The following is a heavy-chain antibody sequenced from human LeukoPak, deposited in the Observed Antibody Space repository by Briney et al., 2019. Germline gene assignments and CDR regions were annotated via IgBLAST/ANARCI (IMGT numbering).Heavy chain of an antibody. J-gene: IGHJ3*02. D-gene: IGHD2-15*01. CDR2: ISAYNGNT. V-gene: IGHV1-18*01. Sequence: GASAKVSCKASGYTFTSYGISWVRQAPGQGLEWMGWISAYNGNTNYAQKLQGRVTMTRNTSISTAYMELSSLRAEDTAVYYCASSDCSGGSCYSDSFDIWGQGTMVTVSS. CDR3: ASSDCSGGSCYSDSFDI. CDR1: GYTFTSYG.